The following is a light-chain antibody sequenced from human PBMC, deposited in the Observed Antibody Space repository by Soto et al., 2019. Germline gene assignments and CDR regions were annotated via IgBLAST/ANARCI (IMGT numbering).Light chain of an antibody. CDR1: QSVSSSY. V-gene: IGKV3-20*01. CDR2: GAS. J-gene: IGKJ2*01. Sequence: ESVLTQSPGTLSLSPGERATLSCRSSQSVSSSYLAGYQQKPGQAPRLLIYGASSRATGIPDRFSGSGSGTAFTLTISRLEPEDFSVYYCQQYGSSPRYTFGQGTKLEIK. CDR3: QQYGSSPRYT.